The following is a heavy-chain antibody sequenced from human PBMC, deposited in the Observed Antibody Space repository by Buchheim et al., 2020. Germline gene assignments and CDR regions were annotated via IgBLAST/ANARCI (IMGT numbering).Heavy chain of an antibody. V-gene: IGHV4-39*07. CDR2: VYYSATT. Sequence: QLQLQESGPGLVKPSETLSLTCTVSGGSISSNTYHWGWIRRPPGKGLEWIGRVYYSATTYYSTSLKSRVTISVDLPQNQVSLKLTSVTAADTAVYYCASIGAYIYGSNWGFFDSWGAGAL. CDR1: GGSISSNTYH. J-gene: IGHJ4*02. D-gene: IGHD5-18*01. CDR3: ASIGAYIYGSNWGFFDS.